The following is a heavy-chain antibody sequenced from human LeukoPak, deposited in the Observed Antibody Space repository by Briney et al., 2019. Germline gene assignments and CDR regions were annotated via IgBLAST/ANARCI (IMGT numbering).Heavy chain of an antibody. V-gene: IGHV1-2*04. CDR1: GYTFTGYY. J-gene: IGHJ3*02. Sequence: ASVKVSCKASGYTFTGYYMHWVRQAPGQGLEWMGWINPNSGGTNYAQKFQGWVTMTRDTSISTAYMELSRLRSDDTAVYYCARDRIKDGYNQRAFDIWGQGTMVTVSS. D-gene: IGHD5-24*01. CDR2: INPNSGGT. CDR3: ARDRIKDGYNQRAFDI.